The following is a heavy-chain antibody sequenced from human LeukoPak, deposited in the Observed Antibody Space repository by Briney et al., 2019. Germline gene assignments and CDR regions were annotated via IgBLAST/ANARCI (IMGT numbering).Heavy chain of an antibody. J-gene: IGHJ4*02. CDR2: ISYDGSNK. V-gene: IGHV3-30*03. D-gene: IGHD3-10*01. CDR1: GFTFSNYA. Sequence: PGGSLRLSRAASGFTFSNYAMHWVRQAPGKGLEWVAVISYDGSNKYYGDSVKGRFTISRDNSKNTLYLQMDSLRAEDTAVYYCARGGFYYPSGTYRRRFDYWGQGTLVTVSS. CDR3: ARGGFYYPSGTYRRRFDY.